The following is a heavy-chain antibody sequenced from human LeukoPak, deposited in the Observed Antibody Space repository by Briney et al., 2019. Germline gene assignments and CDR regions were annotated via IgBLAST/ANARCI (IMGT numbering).Heavy chain of an antibody. CDR1: GYTFPSYG. J-gene: IGHJ4*02. Sequence: GASVKVSCKASGYTFPSYGITWVRQAPGQGLECMGWISLYSGNTDYAQKFQGRVTMTTDTSTTTAYMELRSLRSDDTAVYYCARASGVSAAGSPYYFDYWGQGTLVTVS. CDR2: ISLYSGNT. V-gene: IGHV1-18*01. CDR3: ARASGVSAAGSPYYFDY. D-gene: IGHD6-13*01.